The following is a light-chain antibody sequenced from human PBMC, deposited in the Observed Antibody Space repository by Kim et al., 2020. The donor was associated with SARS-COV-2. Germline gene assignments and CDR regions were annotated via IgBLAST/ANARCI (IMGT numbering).Light chain of an antibody. J-gene: IGKJ4*01. V-gene: IGKV1-5*03. Sequence: DIQMTQSPSTLSASVGDRVTITCRASQNINSWLAWYQQRPGRDPKLLIYKASSLESGVPSRFSGSGSVTEFTLTIRSLQPDDFATYYCQQYNSLALTFGGGTKVDIQ. CDR3: QQYNSLALT. CDR2: KAS. CDR1: QNINSW.